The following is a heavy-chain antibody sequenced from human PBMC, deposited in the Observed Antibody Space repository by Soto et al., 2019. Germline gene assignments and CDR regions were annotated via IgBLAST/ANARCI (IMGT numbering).Heavy chain of an antibody. CDR3: VKVSTFYDILNGYYSTNFFDP. D-gene: IGHD3-9*01. J-gene: IGHJ5*02. CDR2: ISSDGDIT. CDR1: GFTFSEYS. V-gene: IGHV3-64D*06. Sequence: LRLSCSASGFTFSEYSMHWVRQAPGKGLQYVSTISSDGDITYYADSVKGRFTISRDNSKNTLYLQMNSLRPEDTAVYYCVKVSTFYDILNGYYSTNFFDPWGQGTLVTAPQ.